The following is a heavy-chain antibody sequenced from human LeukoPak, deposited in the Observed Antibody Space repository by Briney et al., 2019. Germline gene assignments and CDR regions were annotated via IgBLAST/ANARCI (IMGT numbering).Heavy chain of an antibody. J-gene: IGHJ4*02. CDR2: INPNSGAT. CDR1: GYSFTGYY. Sequence: ASVRVSCKASGYSFTGYYMYWVRQAPGQGLEWMGWINPNSGATKSAQKFQGRVTITRDTSISTAYMELSRLRSDDTAVYYCPRDLPRITMVRGVIGGYYFDYWGQGTLVTVSS. V-gene: IGHV1-2*02. D-gene: IGHD3-10*01. CDR3: PRDLPRITMVRGVIGGYYFDY.